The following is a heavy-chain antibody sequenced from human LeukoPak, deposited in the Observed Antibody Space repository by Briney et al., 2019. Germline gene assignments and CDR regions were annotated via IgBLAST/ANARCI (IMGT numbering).Heavy chain of an antibody. J-gene: IGHJ5*02. CDR2: INHSGST. CDR1: GGSFSGYY. D-gene: IGHD6-13*01. Sequence: SETLSLTCAVYGGSFSGYYWSWIRQPPGKGLEWIGEINHSGSTNYNPSLKSRVTISVDTSKNQFSLKLSSVTAADTAVYYCARGRGAAAQRVNGFDPWGQGTLVTVSS. CDR3: ARGRGAAAQRVNGFDP. V-gene: IGHV4-34*01.